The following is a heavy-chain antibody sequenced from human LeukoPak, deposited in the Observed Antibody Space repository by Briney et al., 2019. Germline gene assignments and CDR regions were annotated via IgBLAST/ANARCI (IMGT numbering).Heavy chain of an antibody. V-gene: IGHV1-2*02. CDR3: ARELITTSTRNFDY. CDR2: INPNSGGT. D-gene: IGHD2-8*01. J-gene: IGHJ4*02. Sequence: ASVKVSXKASGYTFTGYYMHWVRQAPGQGLEWMGWINPNSGGTNYAQKFQGRVTMTRDTSISTAYMELSRLRSDDTAVYYCARELITTSTRNFDYWGQGTLVTVSA. CDR1: GYTFTGYY.